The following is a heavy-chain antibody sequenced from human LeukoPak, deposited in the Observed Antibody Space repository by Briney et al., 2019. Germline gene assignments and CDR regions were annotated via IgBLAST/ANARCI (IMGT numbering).Heavy chain of an antibody. D-gene: IGHD3-10*01. CDR3: AKGLWFGEVDAFDI. CDR2: ISYDGSNK. Sequence: PGGSLRLSCAASGFTFSSYGMHWVRQAPGKGLEWVAVISYDGSNKYYADSVKGRFTISRDNSKNTLYLQMNSLRAEDMAVYYCAKGLWFGEVDAFDIWGQGTMVTVSS. V-gene: IGHV3-30*18. J-gene: IGHJ3*02. CDR1: GFTFSSYG.